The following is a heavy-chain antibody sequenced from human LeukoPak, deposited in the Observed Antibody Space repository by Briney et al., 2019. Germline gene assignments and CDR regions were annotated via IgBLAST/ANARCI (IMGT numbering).Heavy chain of an antibody. V-gene: IGHV1-2*06. CDR2: INPNSGGT. J-gene: IGHJ4*02. CDR3: ARNDYATDYFDY. D-gene: IGHD1-1*01. CDR1: GYTFTGHY. Sequence: ASVKVSCKASGYTFTGHYMHWVRQAPGQGLEWMGRINPNSGGTNYARKFQGRVTMTRDTSITTAYMELSRLRSDDTAVYYCARNDYATDYFDYWGQGTLVTVSS.